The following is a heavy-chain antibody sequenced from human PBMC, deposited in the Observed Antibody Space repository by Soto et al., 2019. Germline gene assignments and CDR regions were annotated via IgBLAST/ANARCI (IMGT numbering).Heavy chain of an antibody. CDR2: IYYSGNS. J-gene: IGHJ3*02. Sequence: SQHLSLTCTVSSASITTPGESWILQLLGKGKEWIGNIYYSGNSNYNPSLRSRVTISLDTSKNQFSLRLRSVTAADTAVYYCARHKSNEYIAVSFDIWSQGTKV. CDR1: SASITTPG. D-gene: IGHD6-19*01. CDR3: ARHKSNEYIAVSFDI. V-gene: IGHV4-59*08.